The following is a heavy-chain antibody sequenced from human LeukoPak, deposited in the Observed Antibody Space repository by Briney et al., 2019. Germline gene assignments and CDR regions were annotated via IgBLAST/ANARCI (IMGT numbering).Heavy chain of an antibody. CDR2: IYYSGST. D-gene: IGHD3-3*01. V-gene: IGHV4-59*01. CDR1: GGSISSYY. CDR3: ARGAIGVVIPYYFDY. J-gene: IGHJ4*02. Sequence: SETLSLTCTVSGGSISSYYWSWIRQPAGKGLEWIGYIYYSGSTNYNPSLKSRVTISVDTSKSQFSLKLSSVTAADTAVYYCARGAIGVVIPYYFDYWGQGTLVTVSS.